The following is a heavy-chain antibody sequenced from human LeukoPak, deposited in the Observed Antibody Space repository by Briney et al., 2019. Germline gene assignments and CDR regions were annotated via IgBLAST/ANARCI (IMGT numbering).Heavy chain of an antibody. CDR2: VKSDASST. Sequence: SGGSLRLSCAASGFTFSSYWMSWVRQAPGKGLVWVSRVKSDASSTNYADSVKGRFTISRDNAKNTLYLQMNSLRVEDTAFYYCVRGMRYYDTSGYYYWGQGTLVTVSS. CDR3: VRGMRYYDTSGYYY. D-gene: IGHD3-22*01. J-gene: IGHJ4*02. CDR1: GFTFSSYW. V-gene: IGHV3-74*01.